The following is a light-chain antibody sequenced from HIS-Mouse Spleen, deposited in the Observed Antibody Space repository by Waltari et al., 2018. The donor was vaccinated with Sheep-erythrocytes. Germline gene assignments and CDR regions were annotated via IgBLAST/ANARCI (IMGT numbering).Light chain of an antibody. CDR3: QQFNNYPRT. J-gene: IGKJ1*01. V-gene: IGKV1D-13*01. CDR1: QGISSA. CDR2: DAS. Sequence: AIQLTQSPSSLSASVGDRVTITCRASQGISSALAWYQQQPGKAPKLLIYDASSLESGVPSRFSGSGSGTDFTLTIISLQPEDFATYYCQQFNNYPRTFGQGTKVEIK.